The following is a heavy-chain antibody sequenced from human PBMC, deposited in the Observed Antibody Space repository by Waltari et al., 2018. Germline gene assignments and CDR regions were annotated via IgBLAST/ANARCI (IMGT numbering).Heavy chain of an antibody. D-gene: IGHD3-3*01. CDR1: GGSFSGYY. Sequence: QVQLQQWGAGLLKPSETLSLTCAVYGGSFSGYYWSWLRQPPGKGLEWLGEINHSGSTNYNPSLKSRVTISVDTSKNQFSLKLSSVTAADTAVYYCARAASRRITIFGVVPSVGWFDPWGQGTLVTVSS. CDR2: INHSGST. J-gene: IGHJ5*02. V-gene: IGHV4-34*01. CDR3: ARAASRRITIFGVVPSVGWFDP.